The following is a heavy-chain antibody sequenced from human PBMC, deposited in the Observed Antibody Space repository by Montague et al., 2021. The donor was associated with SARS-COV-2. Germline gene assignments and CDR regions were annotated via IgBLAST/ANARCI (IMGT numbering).Heavy chain of an antibody. V-gene: IGHV3-30*14. CDR2: ISYDGSNK. D-gene: IGHD3-9*01. CDR1: GFTFSSYE. Sequence: SLRLSCAASGFTFSSYEMNWVRQAPGKGLEWVAVISYDGSNKYYADSVKGRFTISRDNSKNALYLQMNSLRAEDTAVYYCARDPNQYDILTGSYRGYYAFDIWGQGTMVTVSS. CDR3: ARDPNQYDILTGSYRGYYAFDI. J-gene: IGHJ3*02.